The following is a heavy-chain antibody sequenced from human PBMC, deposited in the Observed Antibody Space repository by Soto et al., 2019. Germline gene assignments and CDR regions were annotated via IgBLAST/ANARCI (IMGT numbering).Heavy chain of an antibody. CDR2: IKQDGSEK. V-gene: IGHV3-7*01. D-gene: IGHD6-19*01. Sequence: EVQLVESGGGLVQPGGSLRLSCAASGFTFNRYWMSWDRQAPVKGLEWVGNIKQDGSEKNYVDSVKGRFTISRENAKNSLYLPMNSLRAEDTAVYYCASIASVGWGWYVWGQGTTVVVSS. CDR3: ASIASVGWGWYV. CDR1: GFTFNRYW. J-gene: IGHJ6*02.